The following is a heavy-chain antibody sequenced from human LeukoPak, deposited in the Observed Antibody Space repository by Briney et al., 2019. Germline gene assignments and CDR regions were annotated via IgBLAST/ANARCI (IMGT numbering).Heavy chain of an antibody. Sequence: GGSLRLSCAASGFTFTSYSMNWVRQAPGKGLEWVSTISGGGGSTYYADSVEGRFTISRDNSKNTLYLQMNSLRAEDTAVYYCAKDLNSGWSGDYWGQGALVTVSS. V-gene: IGHV3-23*01. CDR2: ISGGGGST. D-gene: IGHD6-19*01. CDR3: AKDLNSGWSGDY. CDR1: GFTFTSYS. J-gene: IGHJ4*02.